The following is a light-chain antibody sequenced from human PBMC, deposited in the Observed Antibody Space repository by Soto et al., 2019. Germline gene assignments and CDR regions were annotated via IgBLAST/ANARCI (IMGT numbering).Light chain of an antibody. CDR1: SSDVGGYNY. V-gene: IGLV2-14*03. Sequence: QSALTQPASVSGSPGQSITIPCTGTSSDVGGYNYVSWYQHHPGKAPKLMIYDVTNRPSGVSNRFSGSKSGNTASLTISGLQAEDEADYYCSSYTSRSTLVVFGGGTKLTVL. CDR2: DVT. J-gene: IGLJ2*01. CDR3: SSYTSRSTLVV.